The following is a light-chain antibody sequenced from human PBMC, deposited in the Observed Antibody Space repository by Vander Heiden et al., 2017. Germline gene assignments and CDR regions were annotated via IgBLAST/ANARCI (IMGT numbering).Light chain of an antibody. V-gene: IGKV3-20*01. J-gene: IGKJ2*01. Sequence: FTMSPVTLSLSQGERAAIISRATQSVSSSYLAWYQQKPGKAPRLLMYGASSRATGIPDRFSGSGSGTDFTLTISRLEPEDFAVYYCQQYGSSPYTFGQGTKLEIK. CDR3: QQYGSSPYT. CDR1: QSVSSSY. CDR2: GAS.